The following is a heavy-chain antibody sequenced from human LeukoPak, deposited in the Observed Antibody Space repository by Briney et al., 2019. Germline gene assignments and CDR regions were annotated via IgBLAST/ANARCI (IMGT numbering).Heavy chain of an antibody. CDR3: ARVSYDSSGYYFDY. CDR1: GFTVSSNY. Sequence: PGGSQRLSCAASGFTVSSNYMSWVRQAPGKGLEWVSVIYSGGSTYYADSAKGRFAISRDNSKNTLYLQMNSLRAEDTAVYYCARVSYDSSGYYFDYWGQGTLVTVSS. J-gene: IGHJ4*02. D-gene: IGHD3-22*01. V-gene: IGHV3-53*01. CDR2: IYSGGST.